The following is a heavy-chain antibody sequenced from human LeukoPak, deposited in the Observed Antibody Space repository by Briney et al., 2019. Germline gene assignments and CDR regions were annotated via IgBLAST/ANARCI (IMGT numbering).Heavy chain of an antibody. Sequence: HPGGSLRLSCAASGFTFSSYEMNWVRQAPGKGLEWVSYISSSGSTIYYADSVKGRFTISRDNAKNSLCLQMNSLRAEDTAVYYCARDYCSSTSCYLYYYYGMDVWGQGTTVTVSS. CDR3: ARDYCSSTSCYLYYYYGMDV. CDR2: ISSSGSTI. J-gene: IGHJ6*02. V-gene: IGHV3-48*03. CDR1: GFTFSSYE. D-gene: IGHD2-2*01.